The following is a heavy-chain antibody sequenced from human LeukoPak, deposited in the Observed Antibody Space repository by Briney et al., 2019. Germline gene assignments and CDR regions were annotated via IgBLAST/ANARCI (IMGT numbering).Heavy chain of an antibody. Sequence: SETLSLTCTVSGGSISSYYWNWIRQPPGKGLEWIGYIYYSGSTNYNPSLKSRVTISVDTSKNQFSLKLSSVTAADTAVYYCAGVPYYYDSSGYDYWGQGTLVTVSS. V-gene: IGHV4-59*01. CDR1: GGSISSYY. CDR3: AGVPYYYDSSGYDY. CDR2: IYYSGST. J-gene: IGHJ4*02. D-gene: IGHD3-22*01.